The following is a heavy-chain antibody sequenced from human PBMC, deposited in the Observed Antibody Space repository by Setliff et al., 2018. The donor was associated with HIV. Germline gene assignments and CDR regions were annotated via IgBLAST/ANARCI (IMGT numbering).Heavy chain of an antibody. CDR2: VYNTGST. D-gene: IGHD2-2*01. J-gene: IGHJ4*02. V-gene: IGHV4-38-2*01. Sequence: SETLSLTCGVSGYSMSSGYYWGWIRKPPGKGLEGIGNVYNTGSTYYNPSLKSRVTISVDTSKNQSSLKLSSVIAADTAVDYCARHAAGPDGPFDYWGQGTLVTAPQ. CDR3: ARHAAGPDGPFDY. CDR1: GYSMSSGYY.